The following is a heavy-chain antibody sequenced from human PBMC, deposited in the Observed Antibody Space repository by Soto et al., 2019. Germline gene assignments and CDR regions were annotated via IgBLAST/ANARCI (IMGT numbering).Heavy chain of an antibody. J-gene: IGHJ4*02. CDR1: GFTFSSYA. V-gene: IGHV3-23*01. CDR3: AKDGGYYYDSSGYPDYFDY. Sequence: GGSLRLSCAASGFTFSSYAMSWVRQAPGKGLEWVSAISGSGASTYYADSVKGRFTISRENSKNTLYLQMNSLRAEDTAVYYCAKDGGYYYDSSGYPDYFDYWGQGTLVTVSS. CDR2: ISGSGAST. D-gene: IGHD3-22*01.